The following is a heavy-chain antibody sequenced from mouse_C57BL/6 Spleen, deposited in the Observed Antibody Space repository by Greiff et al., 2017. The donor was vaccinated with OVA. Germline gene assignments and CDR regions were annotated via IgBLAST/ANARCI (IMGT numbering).Heavy chain of an antibody. Sequence: QVQLQQSGPELVKPGASVKISCKASGYSFTSYYIHWVKQRPGQGLEWIGWIYPGSGNTKYNEKFKGKATLTADTSSSTAYMQLSSLTSEDAAVYYCARSYDGYYFDYWGQGTTLTVSS. CDR3: ARSYDGYYFDY. V-gene: IGHV1-66*01. CDR1: GYSFTSYY. J-gene: IGHJ2*01. D-gene: IGHD2-3*01. CDR2: IYPGSGNT.